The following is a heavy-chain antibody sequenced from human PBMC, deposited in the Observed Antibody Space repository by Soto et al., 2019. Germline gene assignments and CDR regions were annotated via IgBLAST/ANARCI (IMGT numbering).Heavy chain of an antibody. CDR3: ARQEYYVFWSGYYTYYHMDV. V-gene: IGHV1-18*01. D-gene: IGHD3-3*01. Sequence: QVQLVQSGAEVKKPGASVKVSCKASGYTFTSYGISWVRQAPGQGLEWMGWISAYNGNKNYEQKHQSRLTMTTHKATSTPFLGLGSQRSDHTAVYYCARQEYYVFWSGYYTYYHMDVWGKGTTVTVSS. CDR1: GYTFTSYG. J-gene: IGHJ6*03. CDR2: ISAYNGNK.